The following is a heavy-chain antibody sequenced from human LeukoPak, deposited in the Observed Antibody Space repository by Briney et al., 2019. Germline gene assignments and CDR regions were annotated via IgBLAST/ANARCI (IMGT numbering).Heavy chain of an antibody. V-gene: IGHV1-69*05. Sequence: SVKVSCKASVGTFSSYAISWVRQAPGQGLEWMGGIIPIFGTANYAQKFQGRVTITTDESTSTAYMELSSLRSEDTAVYYCARVPLSPYYDSSGYLDYWGQGTLVTVSS. CDR1: VGTFSSYA. CDR2: IIPIFGTA. CDR3: ARVPLSPYYDSSGYLDY. J-gene: IGHJ4*02. D-gene: IGHD3-22*01.